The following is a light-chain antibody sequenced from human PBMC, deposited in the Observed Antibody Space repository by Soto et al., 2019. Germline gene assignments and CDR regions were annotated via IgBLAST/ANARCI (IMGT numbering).Light chain of an antibody. CDR3: QQYGSSPPT. Sequence: EIVLTQSPGTLSLSPGERATLSCRASQSVSSNYLAWYQRKPGQAPRLLIYGASSRASDIPNRFSGSGSVTDFTLTITRLEPEDFAVYYCQQYGSSPPTFGQGTKVEI. V-gene: IGKV3-20*01. CDR2: GAS. J-gene: IGKJ1*01. CDR1: QSVSSNY.